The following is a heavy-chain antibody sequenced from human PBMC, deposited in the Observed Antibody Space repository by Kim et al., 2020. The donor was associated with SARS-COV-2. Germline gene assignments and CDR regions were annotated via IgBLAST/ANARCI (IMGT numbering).Heavy chain of an antibody. D-gene: IGHD3-22*01. Sequence: PPLKSRVTISVDKSQNQFSLKLSSVTAADTAVYYCARHESYYYDSSGYYDYWGQGTLVTVSS. V-gene: IGHV4-4*02. CDR3: ARHESYYYDSSGYYDY. J-gene: IGHJ4*02.